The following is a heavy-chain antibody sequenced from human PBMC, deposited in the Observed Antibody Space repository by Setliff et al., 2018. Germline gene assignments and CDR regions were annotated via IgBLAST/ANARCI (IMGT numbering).Heavy chain of an antibody. Sequence: KPSETLSLTCTVSGGSISSYYWSWIRQPPGKGLECIGRIYTDGSTKYNPSLNSRVALSVDTSKNQFSLRLSSVTAADTAVYFCARVTGFLYMDVWGKGTTVTVSS. CDR1: GGSISSYY. CDR2: IYTDGST. D-gene: IGHD3-3*01. CDR3: ARVTGFLYMDV. V-gene: IGHV4-4*08. J-gene: IGHJ6*03.